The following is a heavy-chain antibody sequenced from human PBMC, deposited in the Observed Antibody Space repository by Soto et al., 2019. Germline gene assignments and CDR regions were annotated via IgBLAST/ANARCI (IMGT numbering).Heavy chain of an antibody. CDR1: GFTFSSYW. V-gene: IGHV3-74*01. D-gene: IGHD6-6*01. CDR2: INSDGSST. J-gene: IGHJ6*02. Sequence: GGSLRLSCAASGFTFSSYWMHWVRQAPGKGLVWVSRINSDGSSTSYADSVKGRFTISRDNAKNTLFLQMNSLRAEDTAVYYCAIGGSSPADYGMDVWGQGTTVTVSS. CDR3: AIGGSSPADYGMDV.